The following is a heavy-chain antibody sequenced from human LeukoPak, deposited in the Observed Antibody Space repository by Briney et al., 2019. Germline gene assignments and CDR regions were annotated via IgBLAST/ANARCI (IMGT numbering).Heavy chain of an antibody. V-gene: IGHV3-20*04. D-gene: IGHD3-22*01. CDR3: VSDYYDSSGYYQKFDY. CDR1: GFTFDEYC. CDR2: INWNGDNT. Sequence: AGRSLTLSCAAAGFTFDEYCMGWVRQLPGDGRNWVSFINWNGDNTGYADSVKGPFTLSTDNTKNSLYMQMNSLRDEDTAVYYCVSDYYDSSGYYQKFDYWGQGTLVTVSS. J-gene: IGHJ4*02.